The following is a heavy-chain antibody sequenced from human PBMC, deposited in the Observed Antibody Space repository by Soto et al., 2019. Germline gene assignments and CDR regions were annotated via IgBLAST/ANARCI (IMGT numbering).Heavy chain of an antibody. J-gene: IGHJ4*02. V-gene: IGHV1-18*01. CDR1: GYTFTSYG. Sequence: ASVKVSCKASGYTFTSYGISWVRQAPGQGLEWMGGISAFNGTANYAQKFRGRVTITTDTSTSTAYMELISLRSEDTAVYYCARVGSLITMVRGVETYFDYWGQGTLVTVSS. CDR3: ARVGSLITMVRGVETYFDY. D-gene: IGHD3-10*01. CDR2: ISAFNGTA.